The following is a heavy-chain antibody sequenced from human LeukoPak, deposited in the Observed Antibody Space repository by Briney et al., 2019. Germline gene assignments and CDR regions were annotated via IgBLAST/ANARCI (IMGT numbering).Heavy chain of an antibody. CDR2: IGHDATKI. V-gene: IGHV3-30*02. Sequence: GGSLRLSCAASGFTFSTYGMHWVRQAPGKGLEWVAFIGHDATKIYYADSVQGRFTISRDNSKDTLYLEMNSLSGEDTALYYCAKDHVTWGNRYFDHWGQGTLGTVSS. J-gene: IGHJ4*02. CDR3: AKDHVTWGNRYFDH. D-gene: IGHD3-16*01. CDR1: GFTFSTYG.